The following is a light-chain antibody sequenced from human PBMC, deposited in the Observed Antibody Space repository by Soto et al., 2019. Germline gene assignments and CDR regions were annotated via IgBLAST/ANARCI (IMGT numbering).Light chain of an antibody. CDR3: QQYNKWPRT. CDR1: QSVGSVY. Sequence: TQSPGTLSLSPGERATLSCRASQSVGSVYLAWYQQKPGQAPRLLIYGASTRATGIPARFSGSGSGTDFTLTISSLQSEDFAVYYCQQYNKWPRTFGQGTKVDIK. CDR2: GAS. V-gene: IGKV3-15*01. J-gene: IGKJ1*01.